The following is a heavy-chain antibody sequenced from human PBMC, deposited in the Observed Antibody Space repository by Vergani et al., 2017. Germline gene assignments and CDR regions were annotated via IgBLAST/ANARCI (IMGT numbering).Heavy chain of an antibody. CDR1: GYTFTSYA. CDR2: INTGNGNT. D-gene: IGHD3-22*01. Sequence: QVQLVQSGAEVKKPGASVKVSCKASGYTFTSYAMHWVRQAPGQRLEWMGWINTGNGNTKYSQKFQGRVTITRDTSASTAYMELSSLRSEDTAVYYCARDQGYYDSSGYWKYWGQGTLVTVSS. CDR3: ARDQGYYDSSGYWKY. V-gene: IGHV1-3*04. J-gene: IGHJ4*02.